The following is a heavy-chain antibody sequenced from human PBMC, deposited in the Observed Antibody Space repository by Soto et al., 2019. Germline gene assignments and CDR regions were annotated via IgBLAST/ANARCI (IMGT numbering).Heavy chain of an antibody. V-gene: IGHV3-23*01. CDR2: ISGSGGST. CDR1: EFTFSSDA. CDR3: AKARGSSTPAPGSY. Sequence: PGGSPRLSCAAPEFTFSSDAMSWVRQAPGKGLEWVSAISGSGGSTYYADSVKGRFTTSRDNSKNTLYLQMNSLRAEDTAVYYCAKARGSSTPAPGSYWGQGTLVTVSS. D-gene: IGHD2-2*01. J-gene: IGHJ4*02.